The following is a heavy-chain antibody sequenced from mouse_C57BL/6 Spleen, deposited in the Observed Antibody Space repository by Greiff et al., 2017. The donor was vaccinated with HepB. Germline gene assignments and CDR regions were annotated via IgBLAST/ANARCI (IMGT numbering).Heavy chain of an antibody. J-gene: IGHJ4*01. V-gene: IGHV1-15*01. CDR3: TRYYDYGGAYAMDY. D-gene: IGHD2-4*01. Sequence: QVQLQQSGAELVRPGASVTLSCKASGYTFTDYEMHWVKQTPVHGLEWIGAIDPETGGTAYNQKFKGKAILTADKSSSTAYMELRSLTSEDSAVYYCTRYYDYGGAYAMDYWGQGTSVTVSS. CDR1: GYTFTDYE. CDR2: IDPETGGT.